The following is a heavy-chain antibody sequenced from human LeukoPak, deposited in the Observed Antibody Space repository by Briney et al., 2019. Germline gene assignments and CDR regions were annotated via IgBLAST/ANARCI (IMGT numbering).Heavy chain of an antibody. CDR3: ARVGGFGEFYYYYMDV. CDR2: ISSSSSYI. J-gene: IGHJ6*03. D-gene: IGHD3-10*01. V-gene: IGHV3-21*01. CDR1: GFTFSSYS. Sequence: GGSLRLSCAAYGFTFSSYSMNWVRQAPGKGLEWVSSISSSSSYIYYADSVKGRFTISRDNAKNSLYLQMNSLRAEDTAVYYCARVGGFGEFYYYYMDVWGKGTTVTVSS.